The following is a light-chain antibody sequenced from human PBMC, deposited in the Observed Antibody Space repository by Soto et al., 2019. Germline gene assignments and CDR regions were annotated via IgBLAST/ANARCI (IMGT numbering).Light chain of an antibody. CDR1: QYVSTN. Sequence: EIVMTQSTATLSLSPGERATLSCRASQYVSTNLAWYQQKPGQAPRLLISDASTRATGIPARFSGSGSGTEFTLIISSLQSEDFAVYYCQQYNDWPLLTFGGGTKVEIK. CDR3: QQYNDWPLLT. J-gene: IGKJ4*01. CDR2: DAS. V-gene: IGKV3-15*01.